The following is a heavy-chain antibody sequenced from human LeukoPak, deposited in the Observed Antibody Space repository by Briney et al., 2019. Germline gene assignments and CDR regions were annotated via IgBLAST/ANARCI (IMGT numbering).Heavy chain of an antibody. CDR2: INHSGST. V-gene: IGHV4-34*01. CDR3: ARGSVVVAATGAFDI. Sequence: SETLSLTCAVYGGSFSGYYWSWIRQPPGKGLEWIGEINHSGSTNYNPSLKSRVTISVDTSKSQFSLKLSSVTAADTAVYYCARGSVVVAATGAFDIWGQGTMVTVSS. J-gene: IGHJ3*02. CDR1: GGSFSGYY. D-gene: IGHD2-15*01.